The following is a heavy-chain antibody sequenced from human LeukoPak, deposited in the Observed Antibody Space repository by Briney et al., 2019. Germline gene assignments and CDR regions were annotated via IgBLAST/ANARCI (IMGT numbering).Heavy chain of an antibody. Sequence: SETLSLTCAVYGGSFSGYYWSWIRQPPGKGLEWIGEINHSGSTNYDPSLKSRVTISVDTSKNQFSLKLSSVTAADTAVYYCARDHSWFDPWGQGTLVTVSS. CDR1: GGSFSGYY. CDR2: INHSGST. J-gene: IGHJ5*02. CDR3: ARDHSWFDP. V-gene: IGHV4-34*01.